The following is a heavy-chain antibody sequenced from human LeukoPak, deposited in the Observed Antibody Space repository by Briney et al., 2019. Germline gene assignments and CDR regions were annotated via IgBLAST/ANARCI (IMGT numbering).Heavy chain of an antibody. CDR3: AITLVVVAATSTPHYFDY. D-gene: IGHD2-15*01. J-gene: IGHJ4*02. Sequence: GASVKVSCKASGYTFTSYGISWVRQAPGQGLEWMGWISAYNGNTNYGQKLQGRVTMTTDTSTSTAYMELRSLRSDDTAVYYCAITLVVVAATSTPHYFDYWGQGTLVTVSS. CDR1: GYTFTSYG. V-gene: IGHV1-18*01. CDR2: ISAYNGNT.